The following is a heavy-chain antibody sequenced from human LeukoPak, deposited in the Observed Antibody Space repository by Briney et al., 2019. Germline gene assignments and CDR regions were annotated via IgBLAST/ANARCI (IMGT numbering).Heavy chain of an antibody. CDR2: IIPIFGTA. CDR3: ARRSAVPAAMRGIYYYGMDV. J-gene: IGHJ6*04. V-gene: IGHV1-69*13. Sequence: GASVKVSCKASGGTLSSYAISWVRQAPGQGLEWMGGIIPIFGTANYAQKFQDRVTITADESTSTAYMELSSLRSEDTAVYYCARRSAVPAAMRGIYYYGMDVWGKGTTVTVSS. D-gene: IGHD2-2*01. CDR1: GGTLSSYA.